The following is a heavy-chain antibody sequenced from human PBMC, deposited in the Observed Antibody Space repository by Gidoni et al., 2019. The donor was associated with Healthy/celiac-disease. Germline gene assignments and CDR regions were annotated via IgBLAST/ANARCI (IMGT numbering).Heavy chain of an antibody. CDR3: ARASVVATICFDY. CDR2: IYYSGST. Sequence: QLQLQESGPGLVKPSETLSLTCTVSGGSISSSSYYWGWIRQPPGKGLEWIGSIYYSGSTYYNPSLKSRVTISVDTSKNQFSLKLSSVTAADTAVYYCARASVVATICFDYWGQGTLVTVSS. V-gene: IGHV4-39*01. D-gene: IGHD5-12*01. CDR1: GGSISSSSYY. J-gene: IGHJ4*02.